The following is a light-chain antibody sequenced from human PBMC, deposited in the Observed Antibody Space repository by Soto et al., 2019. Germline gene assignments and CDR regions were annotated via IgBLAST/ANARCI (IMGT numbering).Light chain of an antibody. CDR3: QQYNHWPRT. CDR2: GAS. V-gene: IGKV3-15*01. CDR1: QSVSSS. J-gene: IGKJ1*01. Sequence: EIVLTQSPATLSSFPGGRATLSCRASQSVSSSLAWYQHKPGQAPRLLIYGASTRVTGIPARFSGSGSGTEFTLTISSLQSEDIALYYCQQYNHWPRTFGQGTKVDIK.